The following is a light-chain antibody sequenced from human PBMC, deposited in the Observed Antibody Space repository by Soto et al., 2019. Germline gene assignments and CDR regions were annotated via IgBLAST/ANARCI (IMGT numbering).Light chain of an antibody. CDR1: NTNIGAGYD. CDR3: QSYDSSLSAWKV. V-gene: IGLV1-40*01. J-gene: IGLJ3*02. CDR2: ANI. Sequence: QSVLTQPPSVSGARGQRVSISCTGTNTNIGAGYDVNWYQLLPGTAPKLLIYANINRPSGVPDRFSGSKSGASAFLVITGLQAEDEADYYCQSYDSSLSAWKVFGGGTKLTVL.